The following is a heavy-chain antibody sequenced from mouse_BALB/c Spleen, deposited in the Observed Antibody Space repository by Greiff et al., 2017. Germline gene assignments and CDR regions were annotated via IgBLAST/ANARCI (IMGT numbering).Heavy chain of an antibody. CDR1: GYTFTDYN. Sequence: EVQRVESGPELVKPGASVKISCKASGYTFTDYNMHWVKQSHGKSLEWIGYIYPYNGGTGYNQKFKSKATITADTSSNTAYLQLSSLTSEDTAVYYCARKEDYRFDYWGQGTTLTVSS. J-gene: IGHJ2*01. CDR3: ARKEDYRFDY. D-gene: IGHD2-14*01. CDR2: IYPYNGGT. V-gene: IGHV1S29*02.